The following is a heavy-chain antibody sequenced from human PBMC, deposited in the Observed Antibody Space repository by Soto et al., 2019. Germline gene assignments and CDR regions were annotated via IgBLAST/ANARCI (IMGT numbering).Heavy chain of an antibody. CDR2: VSTSGRST. J-gene: IGHJ4*02. CDR1: GFIFSEST. Sequence: GYLRISLSAAGFIFSESTIFWVRQVPGKGLEAISAVSTSGRSTYYADSVKDRFTISRDNSKKTLFLQMGSLRPEDTAIYYCVKQAHGLDGVAFDYWGQGTQVTVSS. D-gene: IGHD2-15*01. CDR3: VKQAHGLDGVAFDY. V-gene: IGHV3-64D*06.